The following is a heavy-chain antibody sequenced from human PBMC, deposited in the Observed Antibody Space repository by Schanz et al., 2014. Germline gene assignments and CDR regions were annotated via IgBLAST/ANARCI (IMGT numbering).Heavy chain of an antibody. CDR2: ISGGGGTT. CDR3: AKDAENTAMITDYFDY. V-gene: IGHV3-23*01. Sequence: EVQLLESGGGLVQPGGSLRLSCAASGFTFSSYAMSWVRQAPGKGLEWVSAISGGGGTTYYTDSVKGRFTISRDNSKSTLYLQMNSLRAEDTAVYYCAKDAENTAMITDYFDYWGQGTLVTVSS. CDR1: GFTFSSYA. J-gene: IGHJ4*02. D-gene: IGHD5-18*01.